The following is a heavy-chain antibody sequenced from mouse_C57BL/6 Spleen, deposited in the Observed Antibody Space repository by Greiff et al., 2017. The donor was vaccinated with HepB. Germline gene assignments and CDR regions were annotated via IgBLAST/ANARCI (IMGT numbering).Heavy chain of an antibody. D-gene: IGHD1-1*01. J-gene: IGHJ4*01. Sequence: VQLQQSGPELVKPGDSVKISCKASGYTFTDYYMNWVKQSHGKGLEWIGDINPNNGGTSYNQKFKGKATLTVDKSSSTAYMELRSLTSEDSAVYYCARGGTVVATGDYWGQGTSVTVSS. CDR3: ARGGTVVATGDY. V-gene: IGHV1-26*01. CDR1: GYTFTDYY. CDR2: INPNNGGT.